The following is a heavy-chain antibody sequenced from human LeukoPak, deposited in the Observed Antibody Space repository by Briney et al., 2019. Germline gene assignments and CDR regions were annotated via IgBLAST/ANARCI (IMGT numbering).Heavy chain of an antibody. CDR1: GGSVNSGGYY. J-gene: IGHJ4*02. Sequence: SQTLTLTCTVSGGSVNSGGYYWTWIRQHPGKGLEWLGYIYYSGRTYYNPSLKSRITISLDTSKNQFSLNLTSVSAADTAFYFCARSSDYGDYDWGQGTLITVSS. V-gene: IGHV4-31*03. CDR3: ARSSDYGDYD. CDR2: IYYSGRT. D-gene: IGHD4-17*01.